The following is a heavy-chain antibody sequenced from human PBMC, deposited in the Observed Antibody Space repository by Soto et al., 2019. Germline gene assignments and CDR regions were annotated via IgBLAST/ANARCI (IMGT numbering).Heavy chain of an antibody. J-gene: IGHJ3*02. D-gene: IGHD1-26*01. V-gene: IGHV3-30*18. CDR3: AKALWCGSHLFDAFDI. CDR1: GFTFSNYG. CDR2: ISYDGSNK. Sequence: PGGSLRLSCAASGFTFSNYGMHWVRQAPGKGLEWEAVISYDGSNKYYADSVKGRFTISRDNSKNTLYLQMNSLRAEDTAVYYWAKALWCGSHLFDAFDIWGQGTMVT.